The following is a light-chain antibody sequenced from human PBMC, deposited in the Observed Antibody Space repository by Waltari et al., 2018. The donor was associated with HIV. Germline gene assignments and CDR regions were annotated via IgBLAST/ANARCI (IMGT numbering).Light chain of an antibody. CDR3: QQYNNWPPG. CDR1: PSVGGN. CDR2: GAS. Sequence: ETVMPQSPDTLSVSPGERATLSCRASPSVGGNLAWYRQNPGQAPRLLIFGASTRATGCPARCSGSGSGTEFILTISSLQSEDFGVYYCQQYNNWPPGFGQGTRLEIK. J-gene: IGKJ5*01. V-gene: IGKV3-15*01.